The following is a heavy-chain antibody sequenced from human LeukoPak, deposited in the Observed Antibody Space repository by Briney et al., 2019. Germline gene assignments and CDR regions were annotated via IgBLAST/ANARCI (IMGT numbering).Heavy chain of an antibody. CDR3: ARDDAGYSSSWDK. D-gene: IGHD6-13*01. V-gene: IGHV1-2*06. CDR2: INPNSGGT. CDR1: GYTFTGYY. J-gene: IGHJ4*02. Sequence: GASVKVSCKASGYTFTGYYMHWVQQAPGQGLEWMGRINPNSGGTNYAQKFQGRVTMTRDTSISTAYMELSRLRSDDTAVYYCARDDAGYSSSWDKWGQGTLVTVSS.